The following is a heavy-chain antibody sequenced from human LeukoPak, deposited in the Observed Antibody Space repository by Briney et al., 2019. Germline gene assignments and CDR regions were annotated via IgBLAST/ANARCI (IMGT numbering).Heavy chain of an antibody. J-gene: IGHJ3*02. CDR3: ARVLSYYYDSSGYYHPADAFDI. V-gene: IGHV6-1*01. Sequence: QTLSLTCAISGDSVSSNSAAWNWIRQSPSRGLEWLGRTYYRSKWYNDYAVSVKSRITINPDTSKNQFSLRLNSVTPEDTAVYYCARVLSYYYDSSGYYHPADAFDIWGQGTMVTVSS. CDR1: GDSVSSNSAA. CDR2: TYYRSKWYN. D-gene: IGHD3-22*01.